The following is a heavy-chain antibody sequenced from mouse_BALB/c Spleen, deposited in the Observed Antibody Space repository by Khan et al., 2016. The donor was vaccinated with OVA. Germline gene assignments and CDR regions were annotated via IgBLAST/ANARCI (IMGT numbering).Heavy chain of an antibody. CDR1: GFNIKDYY. Sequence: EVQLQESGTELVRPGTLVRLSCTASGFNIKDYYIHWVKQRPDQGLEWIGWIDPEHGKTIYDPKFQGKASITADTSSNTVYLQLSSLTSEDTAVYYCPRSSLLYFDYWGQGTTRTVSS. CDR3: PRSSLLYFDY. CDR2: IDPEHGKT. D-gene: IGHD6-1*01. V-gene: IGHV14-1*02. J-gene: IGHJ2*01.